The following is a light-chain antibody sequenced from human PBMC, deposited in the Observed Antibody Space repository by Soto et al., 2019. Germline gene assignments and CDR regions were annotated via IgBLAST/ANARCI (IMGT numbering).Light chain of an antibody. CDR1: QGISSY. CDR3: QQYYSYLPLT. J-gene: IGKJ4*01. Sequence: AIRMTQSPSSFPASTGDRVTITCRASQGISSYLAWYQQKPGKAPKLLIYAASTLQSGVPSRFSGSGSGTDFTLTISCLQSEDFATYYCQQYYSYLPLTFGGGTKVDIK. V-gene: IGKV1-8*01. CDR2: AAS.